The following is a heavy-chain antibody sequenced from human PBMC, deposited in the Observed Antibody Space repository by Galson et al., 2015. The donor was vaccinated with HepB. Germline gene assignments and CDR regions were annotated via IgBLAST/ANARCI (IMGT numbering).Heavy chain of an antibody. J-gene: IGHJ5*02. Sequence: SVKVSCKASGYKFTSYYMHWVRQAPGQGLEWMGIINPSGGSTDYAQKFRGKLTMTRDTSTSTVFMELSSLRSDDTAVYYCARGQQGNWFDPWGQGTLVTVSS. CDR1: GYKFTSYY. V-gene: IGHV1-46*01. CDR3: ARGQQGNWFDP. CDR2: INPSGGST. D-gene: IGHD6-13*01.